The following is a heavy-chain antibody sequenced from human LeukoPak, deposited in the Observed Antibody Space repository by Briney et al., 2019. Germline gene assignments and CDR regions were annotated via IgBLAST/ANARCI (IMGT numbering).Heavy chain of an antibody. Sequence: ASVKVSCKASGYTFTSYAMHWVRQAPGQRLEWMGWFSTYNGDTKYAQKLKGRLTLTADTLKTTAYMELRSLRSDDTAVYYCARDYLPLTMIVVAPWGYFDYWGQGTLVTVSS. V-gene: IGHV1-18*01. J-gene: IGHJ4*02. CDR3: ARDYLPLTMIVVAPWGYFDY. CDR1: GYTFTSYA. CDR2: FSTYNGDT. D-gene: IGHD3-22*01.